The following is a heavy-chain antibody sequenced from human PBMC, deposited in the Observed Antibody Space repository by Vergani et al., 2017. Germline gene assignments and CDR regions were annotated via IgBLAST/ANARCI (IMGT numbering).Heavy chain of an antibody. CDR3: ARWGNEKRLDS. CDR1: GFTFSSHG. Sequence: QVQLVESEGGVVQPGRSLTLSCVASGFTFSSHGMHWVHQAPGKGLEWVAVIWYDGSNKYYGDSVKGRFTISRDNSKNTLYLQMNSLRVEDKAVYYCARWGNEKRLDSWGQGTLVTVSS. J-gene: IGHJ5*01. D-gene: IGHD1-1*01. CDR2: IWYDGSNK. V-gene: IGHV3-33*01.